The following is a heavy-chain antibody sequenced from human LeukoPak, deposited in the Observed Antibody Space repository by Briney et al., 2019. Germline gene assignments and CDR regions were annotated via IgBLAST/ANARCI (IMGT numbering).Heavy chain of an antibody. Sequence: SETLSLTCTVSGGSISSYYWSWIRQPAGKGLEWIGRIYISGSTNYNPSLKSQVTMSVDTSKNQFSLKLRSVTAADTAVYYCARDGYNFPFGYWGQGTLVTVSS. D-gene: IGHD5-24*01. V-gene: IGHV4-4*07. CDR2: IYISGST. J-gene: IGHJ4*02. CDR3: ARDGYNFPFGY. CDR1: GGSISSYY.